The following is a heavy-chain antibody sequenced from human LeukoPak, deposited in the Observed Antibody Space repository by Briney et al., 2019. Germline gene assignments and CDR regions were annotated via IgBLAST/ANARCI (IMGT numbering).Heavy chain of an antibody. D-gene: IGHD4-23*01. Sequence: ASETLSLTCTVSGGSISSSSYYWGWIRQPPGKGLEWIGSIYYSGSTYYNPSLKSRVTISVDTSKNQFSLKLSSVTAADTAVYYCARVRPDYGGNADAFDIWGQGTMVTVSS. J-gene: IGHJ3*02. CDR2: IYYSGST. CDR3: ARVRPDYGGNADAFDI. CDR1: GGSISSSSYY. V-gene: IGHV4-39*07.